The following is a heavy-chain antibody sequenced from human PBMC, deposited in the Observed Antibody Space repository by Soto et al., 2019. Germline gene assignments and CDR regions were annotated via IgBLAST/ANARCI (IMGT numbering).Heavy chain of an antibody. D-gene: IGHD4-17*01. Sequence: SETLSLTCLVSGDSISSFSDYWAWIRQPPGKKLEWIGYIYYSGSTNYNPSLKGRVTISVDTSKNQFSLKLYSVTTADTAMYYCARLPWADYGDIFNPWGQGTLVTVSS. V-gene: IGHV4-61*01. CDR2: IYYSGST. CDR1: GDSISSFSDY. J-gene: IGHJ5*02. CDR3: ARLPWADYGDIFNP.